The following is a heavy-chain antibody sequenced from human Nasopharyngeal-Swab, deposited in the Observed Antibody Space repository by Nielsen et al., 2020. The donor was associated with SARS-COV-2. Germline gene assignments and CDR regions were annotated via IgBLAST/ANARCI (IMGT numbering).Heavy chain of an antibody. CDR3: AKMTTVTTVWPPGYYYGMDV. V-gene: IGHV3-21*01. CDR1: GFTFSDYY. D-gene: IGHD4-17*01. CDR2: ISSSSSYI. Sequence: GESLKISCAASGFTFSDYYMNWVRQAPGKGLEWVSSISSSSSYIYYADSVKGRFTISRDNAKNSLYLQMNSLRAEDTAVYYCAKMTTVTTVWPPGYYYGMDVWGQGTTVTVSS. J-gene: IGHJ6*02.